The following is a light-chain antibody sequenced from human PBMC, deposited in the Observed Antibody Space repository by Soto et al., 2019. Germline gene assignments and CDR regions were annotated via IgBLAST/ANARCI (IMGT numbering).Light chain of an antibody. CDR3: QQSYSTPPWT. CDR1: QSISSY. J-gene: IGKJ1*01. CDR2: AAS. V-gene: IGKV1-39*01. Sequence: DIQMTQSPSSLSASVGDRVTITCRASQSISSYLNWYQQKPGKAPKLLIYAASSLQSGVQSRFSGSGSGTDFTLTISSLHPEDFATYYCQQSYSTPPWTFGQGTKVEIK.